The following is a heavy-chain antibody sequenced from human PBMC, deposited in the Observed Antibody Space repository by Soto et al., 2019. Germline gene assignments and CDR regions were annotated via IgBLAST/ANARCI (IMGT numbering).Heavy chain of an antibody. D-gene: IGHD3-22*01. CDR3: AIYYDSSGYYPAEYYFDY. Sequence: EASVKVSCKASGGTFSSYAISWVRQAPGQGLEWMGGIIPIFGTANYAQKFQGRVTITADESTSTAYMELSSLRSEDTAVYYCAIYYDSSGYYPAEYYFDYWGQGTLVTVSS. J-gene: IGHJ4*02. CDR1: GGTFSSYA. CDR2: IIPIFGTA. V-gene: IGHV1-69*13.